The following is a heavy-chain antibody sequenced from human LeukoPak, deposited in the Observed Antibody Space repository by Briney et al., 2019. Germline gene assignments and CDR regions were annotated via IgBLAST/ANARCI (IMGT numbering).Heavy chain of an antibody. D-gene: IGHD4-23*01. CDR3: ARDRTYGGNSGFDY. CDR1: GGSISSYY. CDR2: IYSSGST. J-gene: IGHJ4*02. Sequence: SETLSLTCTVSGGSISSYYWSWIRQPVGKGLEWIGRIYSSGSTSYNPSLKGRVAMSVDTSKNQFSLNLTSVTAADTAVYYCARDRTYGGNSGFDYWGRGTLVTVSS. V-gene: IGHV4-4*07.